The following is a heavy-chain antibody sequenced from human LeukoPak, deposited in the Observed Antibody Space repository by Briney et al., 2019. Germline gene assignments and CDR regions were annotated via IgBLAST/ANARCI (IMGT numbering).Heavy chain of an antibody. CDR1: GFTFSSYA. V-gene: IGHV3-23*01. D-gene: IGHD5-24*01. Sequence: PGGSLRLSCAASGFTFSSYAISWVRQAPGQGLEWVSTISGSGHSTSYADSVKGRFTISRDNSKNTLSLQMNSLRVEDTAMYFCAKDIQLSTWGLGTMVTVSS. CDR3: AKDIQLST. J-gene: IGHJ3*01. CDR2: ISGSGHST.